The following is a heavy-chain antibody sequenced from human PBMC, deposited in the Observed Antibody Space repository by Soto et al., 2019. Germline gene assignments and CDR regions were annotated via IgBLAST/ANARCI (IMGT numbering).Heavy chain of an antibody. Sequence: GGSLRLSCAASGFTFSSYGMHWVRQAPGKGLEWVAVIWYDGSNKYYADSVKGRFTISRDNSKNTLYLQMNSLRAEDTAVYYCAKGQGPGYLLELPDYYYGMDVWGQGTTVTVSS. D-gene: IGHD1-7*01. J-gene: IGHJ6*02. CDR3: AKGQGPGYLLELPDYYYGMDV. CDR2: IWYDGSNK. V-gene: IGHV3-33*06. CDR1: GFTFSSYG.